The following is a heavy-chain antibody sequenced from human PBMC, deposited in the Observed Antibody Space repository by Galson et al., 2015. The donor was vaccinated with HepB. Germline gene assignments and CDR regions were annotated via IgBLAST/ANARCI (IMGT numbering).Heavy chain of an antibody. D-gene: IGHD6-13*01. CDR3: ARTRGGGVAAAANY. CDR1: GFTFSNYA. V-gene: IGHV3-23*01. Sequence: SLRLSCAASGFTFSNYAMNWVRQAPGKGLEWVSAISGSDGSTYYADSVQGRFTISRDNSNNTLYLQMNSLRAEDMALYYCARTRGGGVAAAANYWGQGTLVTVSS. CDR2: ISGSDGST. J-gene: IGHJ4*02.